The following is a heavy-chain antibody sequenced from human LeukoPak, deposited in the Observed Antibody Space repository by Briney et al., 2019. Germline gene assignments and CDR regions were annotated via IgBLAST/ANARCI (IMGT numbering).Heavy chain of an antibody. CDR2: VYYSGST. CDR3: SASKELWLRGLFDN. CDR1: GDSISTYY. Sequence: PSETLSLTCSVSGDSISTYYWSWIRQPPGKAVEWIGYVYYSGSTEYNPSLKSRVTISVDTSKKQFSLNLSSVTAADAAVYYYSASKELWLRGLFDNWGQGTLVTVSS. D-gene: IGHD3-22*01. J-gene: IGHJ4*02. V-gene: IGHV4-59*01.